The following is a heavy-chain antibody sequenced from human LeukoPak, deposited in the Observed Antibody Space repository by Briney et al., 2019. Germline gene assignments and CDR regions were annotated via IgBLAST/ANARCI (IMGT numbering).Heavy chain of an antibody. J-gene: IGHJ6*02. CDR1: GYTFTSYG. D-gene: IGHD2-21*02. CDR2: IIPIFGTA. Sequence: ASVKVSCKASGYTFTSYGISWVRQAPGQGLEWMGGIIPIFGTANYAQKFQGRVTITADESTSTAYMELSSLRSEDTAVYYCARIATYCGGDCYYYYGMDVWGQGTTVTVSS. CDR3: ARIATYCGGDCYYYYGMDV. V-gene: IGHV1-69*13.